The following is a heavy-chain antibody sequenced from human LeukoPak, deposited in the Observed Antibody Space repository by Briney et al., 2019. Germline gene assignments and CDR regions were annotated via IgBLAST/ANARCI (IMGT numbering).Heavy chain of an antibody. Sequence: PGSSLRLSCAASGFSFSDYWMSWVRQAPGKGLEWVANIKQDGSEKYYVDSVKGRFTISRDNAKNSLYLQMNSLRAEDTAVYYCARYRADCFDIWGQGTMVTVSS. CDR2: IKQDGSEK. CDR1: GFSFSDYW. D-gene: IGHD2-21*01. J-gene: IGHJ3*02. V-gene: IGHV3-7*05. CDR3: ARYRADCFDI.